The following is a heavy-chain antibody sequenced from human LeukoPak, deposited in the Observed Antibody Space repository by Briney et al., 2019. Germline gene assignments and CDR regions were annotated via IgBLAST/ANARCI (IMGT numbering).Heavy chain of an antibody. D-gene: IGHD6-13*01. Sequence: PSETLSLTCAVYGGSFSGYYWSWIRQPPGKGLEWIGEINHSGSTNYNPSLKSRVTISVDTSKNQFSLKLSSVTAADTAVYYCARGRYSSLNYYYYYYMGVWGKGTTVTVSS. CDR3: ARGRYSSLNYYYYYYMGV. CDR2: INHSGST. CDR1: GGSFSGYY. V-gene: IGHV4-34*01. J-gene: IGHJ6*03.